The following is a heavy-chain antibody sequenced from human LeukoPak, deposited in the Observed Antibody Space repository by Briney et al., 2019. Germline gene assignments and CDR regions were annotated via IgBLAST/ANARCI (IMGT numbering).Heavy chain of an antibody. J-gene: IGHJ4*02. CDR1: GFTFSSFS. CDR2: ISSSSSTI. Sequence: GGSLRLSCAASGFTFSSFSMNWVRQAPGKGLEWVSYISSSSSTIYYADSVKGRFTISRDNAKNSLYLQMNSLRAEDTAVYYCARDSYGSGSYYRIDYWGQGTLVTVSS. V-gene: IGHV3-48*04. CDR3: ARDSYGSGSYYRIDY. D-gene: IGHD3-10*01.